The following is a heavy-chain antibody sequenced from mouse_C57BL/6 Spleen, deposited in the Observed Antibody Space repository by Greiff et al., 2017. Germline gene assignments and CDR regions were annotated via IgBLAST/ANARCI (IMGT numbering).Heavy chain of an antibody. J-gene: IGHJ2*01. V-gene: IGHV1-47*01. D-gene: IGHD1-1*01. CDR3: DSTTVALDY. CDR1: DYTFTTYP. CDR2: FHPYYDDT. Sequence: QVQLQQSGAELVKPGASVKMSCKASDYTFTTYPIEWVKQNHGKSLEWIGNFHPYYDDTKYNEKLKGKATLTVEKSSRTVYLELSRSTSYDSAVYYCDSTTVALDYWGQGTTLTVSS.